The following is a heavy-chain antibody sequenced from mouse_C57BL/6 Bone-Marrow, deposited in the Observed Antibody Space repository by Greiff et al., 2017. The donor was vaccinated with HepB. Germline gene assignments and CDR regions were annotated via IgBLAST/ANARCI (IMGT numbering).Heavy chain of an antibody. D-gene: IGHD1-1*01. J-gene: IGHJ3*01. CDR2: IDPSDSYT. CDR3: AGYYYGSPAWFAY. Sequence: QVQLKQPGAELVKPGASVKLSCKASGYTFTSYWMQWVKQRPGQGLEWIGEIDPSDSYTNYNQKFKGKATLTVDTSSSTAYMQLSSLTSEDSAVYYCAGYYYGSPAWFAYWGQGTLVTVSA. V-gene: IGHV1-50*01. CDR1: GYTFTSYW.